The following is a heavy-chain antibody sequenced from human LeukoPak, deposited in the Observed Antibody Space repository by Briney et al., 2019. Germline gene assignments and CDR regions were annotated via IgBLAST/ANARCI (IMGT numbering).Heavy chain of an antibody. J-gene: IGHJ6*02. CDR3: AKGFGDYVPYYYYCGMDV. CDR1: GFTFSSYA. CDR2: ISGSGGST. V-gene: IGHV3-23*01. D-gene: IGHD4-17*01. Sequence: GGSLRLSCAASGFTFSSYAMSWVRQAPGKGLEWVSAISGSGGSTYYADSVKGRFTISRDNSKNTLYLQMNSLRAEDTAVYYCAKGFGDYVPYYYYCGMDVWGQGTTVTVSS.